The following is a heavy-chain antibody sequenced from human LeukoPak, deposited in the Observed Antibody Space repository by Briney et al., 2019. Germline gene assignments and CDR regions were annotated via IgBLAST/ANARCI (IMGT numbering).Heavy chain of an antibody. CDR2: IIPIFGTA. V-gene: IGHV1-69*05. J-gene: IGHJ5*02. CDR1: GGTFSSYA. CDR3: ARRQIGEGGWFAP. Sequence: SVKVSCKASGGTFSSYAISWVRQAPGQGLEWMGGIIPIFGTANYAQKFQGRVTITTDESTSTAYMELSSLRSEDTAVYYCARRQIGEGGWFAPWGQGTLVTVSS. D-gene: IGHD2-15*01.